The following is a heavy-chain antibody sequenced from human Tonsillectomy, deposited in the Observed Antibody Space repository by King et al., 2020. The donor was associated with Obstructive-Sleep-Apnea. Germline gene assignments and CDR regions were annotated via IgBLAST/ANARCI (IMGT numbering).Heavy chain of an antibody. CDR2: IWFDGSNK. D-gene: IGHD3-10*01. CDR1: GFTFSSYG. CDR3: ARAARGDYYGMDV. Sequence: VQLVESGGGVDQPGRSLRLSCAASGFTFSSYGMHWVRQAPGKGLEWVAVIWFDGSNKYYADSVKGRFTISRDNSKNMLYLQMNSLRAEDTAVYNCARAARGDYYGMDVWGQGTTVTVSS. V-gene: IGHV3-33*01. J-gene: IGHJ6*02.